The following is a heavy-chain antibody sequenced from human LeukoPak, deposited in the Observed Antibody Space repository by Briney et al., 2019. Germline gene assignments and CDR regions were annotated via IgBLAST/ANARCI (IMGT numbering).Heavy chain of an antibody. CDR3: ARGTDTAMVKSYYYYMDV. D-gene: IGHD5-18*01. CDR2: INPSSGGT. J-gene: IGHJ6*03. CDR1: GYTFTGYY. V-gene: IGHV1-2*02. Sequence: ASVKVSCKASGYTFTGYYMHWVRQAPGQGLEWMGWINPSSGGTNYAQKFQGRVTMTRDTSISTAYMELSRLRSDDTAVYYCARGTDTAMVKSYYYYMDVWGKGTTVTISS.